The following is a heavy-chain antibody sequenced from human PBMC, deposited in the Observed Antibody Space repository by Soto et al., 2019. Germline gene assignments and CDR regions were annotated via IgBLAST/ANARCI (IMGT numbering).Heavy chain of an antibody. V-gene: IGHV3-9*01. J-gene: IGHJ4*02. CDR2: ISWNSGSI. D-gene: IGHD3-10*01. CDR3: AKDGRFGEVHYFDY. Sequence: EVQLVESGGGLVQPGRSLRLSCAASGFTFDDYAMHWVRQAPGKGLEWVSGISWNSGSIGYADSVRGRFTISRDNAKNSLYLQRNSLRAEDTALYYCAKDGRFGEVHYFDYWGQGTLVTVSS. CDR1: GFTFDDYA.